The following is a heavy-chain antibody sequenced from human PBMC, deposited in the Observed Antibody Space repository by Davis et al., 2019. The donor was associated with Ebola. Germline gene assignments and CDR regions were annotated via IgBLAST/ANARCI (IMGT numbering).Heavy chain of an antibody. D-gene: IGHD3-16*01. CDR1: GFDFGDYG. CDR3: AKRLWGPFAY. Sequence: GGSLRLSCAVSGFDFGDYGMSWVRLVPGKGLEWVSGINWNGARTDYADSVKGRFTISRDNAKNSLYLQMTGLRAEDTAVYYCAKRLWGPFAYWGQGTLVTVSS. J-gene: IGHJ4*02. V-gene: IGHV3-20*04. CDR2: INWNGART.